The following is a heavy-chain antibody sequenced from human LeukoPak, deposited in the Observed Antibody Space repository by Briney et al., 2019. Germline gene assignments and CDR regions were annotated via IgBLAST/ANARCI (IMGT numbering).Heavy chain of an antibody. V-gene: IGHV4-61*02. D-gene: IGHD3-10*01. J-gene: IGHJ3*02. CDR3: ARPLDPYYRDAFDI. Sequence: SETLSLTCTVSGGSISSGSYYWSWIRQPAGKGLEWIGRIYTSGSTNYNPSLKSRVTISVDTSKNQFSLKLSSVTAADTAVYYCARPLDPYYRDAFDIWGQGTMVTVSS. CDR2: IYTSGST. CDR1: GGSISSGSYY.